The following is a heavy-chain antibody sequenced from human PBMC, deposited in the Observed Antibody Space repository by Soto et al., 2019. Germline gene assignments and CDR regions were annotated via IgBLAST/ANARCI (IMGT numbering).Heavy chain of an antibody. CDR3: VAPLESRAMESLDY. V-gene: IGHV4-59*01. CDR2: VAYSVGA. Sequence: SETLSLICSVSGGSISRYYWVWVRQSPGERLDWIAYVAYSVGASYNPSLKRRDTISLDTSKSRIALRLMSATAADTAMYYCVAPLESRAMESLDYWGHGAQVTVSS. J-gene: IGHJ4*01. D-gene: IGHD5-18*01. CDR1: GGSISRYY.